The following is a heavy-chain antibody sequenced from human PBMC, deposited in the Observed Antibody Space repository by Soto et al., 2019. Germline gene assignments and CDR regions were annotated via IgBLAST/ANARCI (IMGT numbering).Heavy chain of an antibody. CDR1: GYTFTSYD. CDR2: MNPNSGNT. D-gene: IGHD2-15*01. V-gene: IGHV1-8*01. Sequence: QVQLVQSGAEVKKPGASVKVSCKASGYTFTSYDINWVRQATGQGLEWMGWMNPNSGNTGYAQKVQGRVTMTRNTSISTAYMELSSLRSEDTAVYYCARGGLVVVAAKGRNWFDPWGQGTLVTVSS. J-gene: IGHJ5*02. CDR3: ARGGLVVVAAKGRNWFDP.